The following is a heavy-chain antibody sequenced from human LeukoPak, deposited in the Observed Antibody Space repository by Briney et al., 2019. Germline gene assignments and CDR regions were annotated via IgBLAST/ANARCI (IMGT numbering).Heavy chain of an antibody. Sequence: GGSLRLSCAASGFTFSSYAMHWVRQAPGKGLEWVAIISYDGSYKYYADSVKGRFTISRDNSKNTLYLQVNSLRAEDTAVYYCARRESSGWYVDYWGQGTLVTVSS. CDR2: ISYDGSYK. V-gene: IGHV3-30*04. D-gene: IGHD6-19*01. CDR3: ARRESSGWYVDY. CDR1: GFTFSSYA. J-gene: IGHJ4*02.